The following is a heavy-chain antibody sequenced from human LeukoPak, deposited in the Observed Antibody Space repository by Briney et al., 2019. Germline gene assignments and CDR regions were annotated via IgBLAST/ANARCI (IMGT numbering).Heavy chain of an antibody. CDR3: ARDAVYYDN. J-gene: IGHJ4*02. V-gene: IGHV4-39*07. Sequence: PSETLSLTCTVSGGSISSSSYSWGWIRQPPGKGLEWIGSIYYSGSTYYNPSLKSRVTISVDTSKNQFSLKLSSVTAADTAVYYCARDAVYYDNWGQGTLVTVSS. CDR2: IYYSGST. CDR1: GGSISSSSYS.